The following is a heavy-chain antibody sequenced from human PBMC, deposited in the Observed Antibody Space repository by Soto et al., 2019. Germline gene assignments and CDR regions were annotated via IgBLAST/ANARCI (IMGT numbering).Heavy chain of an antibody. D-gene: IGHD4-17*01. CDR3: ASRRNPYGAYDY. CDR2: IYSGGST. V-gene: IGHV3-66*01. J-gene: IGHJ4*02. Sequence: GGSLRLSCAASGFTVSSNFMSWLRQAPGKGLEWVSIIYSGGSTYYADSVKGRFTISRDNSKNTLYLEMNSLTADDTAVYYCASRRNPYGAYDYWGQGTLVTVSS. CDR1: GFTVSSNF.